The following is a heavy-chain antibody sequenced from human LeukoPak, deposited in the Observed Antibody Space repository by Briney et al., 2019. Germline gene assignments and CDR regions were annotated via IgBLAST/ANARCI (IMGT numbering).Heavy chain of an antibody. CDR1: GFTVSSYY. CDR2: IYSGGTT. D-gene: IGHD5-18*01. CDR3: AREGGSSYSRPFDY. J-gene: IGHJ4*02. V-gene: IGHV3-53*01. Sequence: PGGSLRLSCAASGFTVSSYYMSWVRQARGKGLEWVSVIYSGGTTYYADSVKGRFTISRDNSKNTLYLQMNSLRPEDTAVYYCAREGGSSYSRPFDYWGQGTQVTVSS.